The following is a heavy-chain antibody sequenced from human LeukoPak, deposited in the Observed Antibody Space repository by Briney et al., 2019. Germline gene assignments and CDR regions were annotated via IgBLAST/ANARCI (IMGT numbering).Heavy chain of an antibody. Sequence: PSETLSLTCTVSGGSISSYYWSWIRQPPGKGLEWIGYIYYSGSTNYNPSLKSRVTISVDTSKNQFSLKLSSVTAADTAVYYCARGRVLRYFGLPQNWFDPWGQGTLVTVSS. CDR2: IYYSGST. CDR3: ARGRVLRYFGLPQNWFDP. V-gene: IGHV4-59*08. J-gene: IGHJ5*02. CDR1: GGSISSYY. D-gene: IGHD3-9*01.